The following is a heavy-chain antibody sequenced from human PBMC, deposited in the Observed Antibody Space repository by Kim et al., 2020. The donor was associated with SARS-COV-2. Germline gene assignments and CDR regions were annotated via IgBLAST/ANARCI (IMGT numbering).Heavy chain of an antibody. CDR3: TNGLQNSHCTSTNCFDI. Sequence: GGSLRLSCAASGFTFSTYTMSWVRQAPGKGLEWVSSISASEHSPYYADCVKGRFTVSRDNSRNMLYLQMNGLRAEDTAVYYCTNGLQNSHCTSTNCFDI. D-gene: IGHD2-8*01. V-gene: IGHV3-23*01. CDR1: GFTFSTYT. J-gene: IGHJ3*02. CDR2: ISASEHSP.